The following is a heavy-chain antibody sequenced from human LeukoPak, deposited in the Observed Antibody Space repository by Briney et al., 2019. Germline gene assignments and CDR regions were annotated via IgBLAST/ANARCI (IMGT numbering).Heavy chain of an antibody. D-gene: IGHD3-10*01. V-gene: IGHV3-64*04. CDR1: GFTFSSYA. CDR2: ISSNGGST. CDR3: ARGLQTSWFGELDNDY. Sequence: GGSLRLSCSASGFTFSSYAMHWVRQAPGKGLEYVSAISSNGGSTYYADSVKGRFTISRDNSKNTLYLQMNSLRAEDTAVYYCARGLQTSWFGELDNDYWGQGTLVTVSS. J-gene: IGHJ4*02.